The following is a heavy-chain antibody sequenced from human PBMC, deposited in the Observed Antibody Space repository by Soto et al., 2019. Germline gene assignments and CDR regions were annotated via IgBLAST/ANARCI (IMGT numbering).Heavy chain of an antibody. J-gene: IGHJ4*02. Sequence: PSQPRPLTYTVAGGTIRRYYWSWILQPTGKGLEWIGYIYHSGSTYYNPSLKSRVTISVDTSKNQFSLKLTSVTAADTAVYYCAREGSSWSPFDYWGQGILVTVSS. D-gene: IGHD6-13*01. CDR1: GGTIRRYY. CDR2: IYHSGST. CDR3: AREGSSWSPFDY. V-gene: IGHV4-59*12.